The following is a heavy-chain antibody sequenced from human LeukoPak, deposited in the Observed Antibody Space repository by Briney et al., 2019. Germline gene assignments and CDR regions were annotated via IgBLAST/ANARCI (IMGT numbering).Heavy chain of an antibody. Sequence: GGSLRLSCTTSGFTFSNYGMLWVRQAPGKGLDWVAFIRYDGSIKYYADSVKGRFAISRDNAKNSLFLQMDSLRVEDTAVYYCVREGSGSTHYMDVWGKGTTVTVSS. D-gene: IGHD3-10*01. CDR1: GFTFSNYG. J-gene: IGHJ6*03. V-gene: IGHV3-30*02. CDR3: VREGSGSTHYMDV. CDR2: IRYDGSIK.